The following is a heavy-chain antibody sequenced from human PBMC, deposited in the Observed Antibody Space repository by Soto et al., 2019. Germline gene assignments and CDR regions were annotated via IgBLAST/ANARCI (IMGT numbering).Heavy chain of an antibody. Sequence: GGSLRLSCAASGFTFSSYSMNWVRQAPGKGLEWVSSISSSSSYIYYADSVKGRFTISRDNAKNSLYLQMNSLRAEDTAVYYCARDFPPWDHYYYYGMDVWGQGTTVTVSS. V-gene: IGHV3-21*01. CDR2: ISSSSSYI. CDR1: GFTFSSYS. D-gene: IGHD1-26*01. J-gene: IGHJ6*02. CDR3: ARDFPPWDHYYYYGMDV.